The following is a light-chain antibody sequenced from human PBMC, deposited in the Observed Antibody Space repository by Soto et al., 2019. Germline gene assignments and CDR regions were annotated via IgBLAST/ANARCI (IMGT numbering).Light chain of an antibody. CDR1: SSDVGGYNY. CDR2: AVT. Sequence: LTQPASVSGSPGQSITISCTGTSSDVGGYNYVSWYQQHPGKAPKLMIYAVTDRPSGVSSRFSGSKSGNTASLTISGLQAEDEADYYCSSYTSSSTLFGTGTKV. V-gene: IGLV2-14*01. J-gene: IGLJ1*01. CDR3: SSYTSSSTL.